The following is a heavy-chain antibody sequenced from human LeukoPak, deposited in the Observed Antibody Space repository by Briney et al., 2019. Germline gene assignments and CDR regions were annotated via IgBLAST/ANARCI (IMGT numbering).Heavy chain of an antibody. CDR3: ASSPPRRGWFEP. V-gene: IGHV1-69*13. Sequence: SVKVSCKASGGSFSSYAISWVRQAPGQGREWMGGIIPIFGTANYAQKFQGRVTITADESTSTAYMELSGLKSEETAVYCYASSPPRRGWFEPWGQGTLVTVSS. J-gene: IGHJ5*02. CDR1: GGSFSSYA. CDR2: IIPIFGTA. D-gene: IGHD3-10*01.